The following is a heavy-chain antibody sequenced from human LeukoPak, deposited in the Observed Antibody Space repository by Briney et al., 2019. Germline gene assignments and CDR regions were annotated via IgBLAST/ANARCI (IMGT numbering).Heavy chain of an antibody. Sequence: SETLSLTCAVYGGSFSGYYWSWIRQPPGKGLEWIGEINHSGSTNYNPSLKSRVTISVDTSKNQFSLELSSVTAADTAVYYCARHASDFWSGYLDYWGQGTLVTVSS. CDR1: GGSFSGYY. CDR2: INHSGST. D-gene: IGHD3-3*01. CDR3: ARHASDFWSGYLDY. V-gene: IGHV4-34*01. J-gene: IGHJ4*02.